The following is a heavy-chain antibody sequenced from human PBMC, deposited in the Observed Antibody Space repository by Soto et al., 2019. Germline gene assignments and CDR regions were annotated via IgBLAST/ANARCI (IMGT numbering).Heavy chain of an antibody. CDR1: GYTFTSYA. CDR3: ARERAAAGYDAFDI. Sequence: ASVKVSFKASGYTFTSYAMHWVRQAPGQRLEWMGWINAGNGNTKYSQKFQGRVTITRDTSASTAYMELSSLRSEDTAVYYCARERAAAGYDAFDIWGQGTMVTVSS. D-gene: IGHD6-13*01. CDR2: INAGNGNT. J-gene: IGHJ3*02. V-gene: IGHV1-3*01.